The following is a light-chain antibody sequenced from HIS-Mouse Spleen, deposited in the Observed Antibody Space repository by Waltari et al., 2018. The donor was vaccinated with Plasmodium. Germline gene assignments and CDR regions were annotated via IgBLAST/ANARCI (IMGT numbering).Light chain of an antibody. CDR3: QQSYSTPPT. V-gene: IGKV1-39*01. CDR1: QSISSY. CDR2: AAS. Sequence: DIQMTQSPSSLSASVGDRVTITCRASQSISSYLNWYQQKPGKAPKLLRYAASSLQSVVPSRFSGIGSGTDFTLTISSLQPEYVATYYCQQSYSTPPTFGGGTKVEIK. J-gene: IGKJ4*01.